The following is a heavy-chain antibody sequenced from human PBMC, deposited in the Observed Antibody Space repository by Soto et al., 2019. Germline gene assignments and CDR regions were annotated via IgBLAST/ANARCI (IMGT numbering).Heavy chain of an antibody. CDR1: GYTFTSYG. CDR2: ISPYNGNT. J-gene: IGHJ4*02. CDR3: AMYSRSILDY. D-gene: IGHD6-13*01. Sequence: QVQLVQSGAEVKKPGASVKVSCKTSGYTFTSYGISWVRQAPGQGLEWMGWISPYNGNTSYAQNLQGRVTMTTDTTTNTAYMELSSLRSDDTAVYYCAMYSRSILDYWGQGTLVTVSS. V-gene: IGHV1-18*04.